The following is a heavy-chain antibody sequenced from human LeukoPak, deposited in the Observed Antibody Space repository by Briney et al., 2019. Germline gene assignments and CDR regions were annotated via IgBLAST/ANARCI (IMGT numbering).Heavy chain of an antibody. D-gene: IGHD2-2*01. CDR3: ARSYCSSTSCPGFDY. J-gene: IGHJ4*02. V-gene: IGHV4-30-2*01. Sequence: PSETLSLTCTVSGGSISSGGYYWSWIRQPPGKGLEWIGYIYHSGSTYYNPSLKSRVTISVDRSKNQFSLKLSSVTAADTAVYYCARSYCSSTSCPGFDYWGQGTLVTVSS. CDR1: GGSISSGGYY. CDR2: IYHSGST.